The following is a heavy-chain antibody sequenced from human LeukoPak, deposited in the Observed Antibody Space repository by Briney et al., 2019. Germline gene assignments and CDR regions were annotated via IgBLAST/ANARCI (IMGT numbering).Heavy chain of an antibody. V-gene: IGHV3-30*18. D-gene: IGHD6-19*01. Sequence: PGRFLRLSCAASGFTFSSYGMHWVRQAPGKGLEWVAVISYDGSNKYYADSVKGRFTISRDNSKNTLYLQMNSLRAEDTAVYYCAKWTSQWLETDYWGQGTLVTVSS. CDR3: AKWTSQWLETDY. CDR1: GFTFSSYG. CDR2: ISYDGSNK. J-gene: IGHJ4*02.